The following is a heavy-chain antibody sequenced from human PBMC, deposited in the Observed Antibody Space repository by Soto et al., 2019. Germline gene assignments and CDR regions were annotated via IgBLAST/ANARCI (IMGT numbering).Heavy chain of an antibody. J-gene: IGHJ6*02. V-gene: IGHV3-30*18. D-gene: IGHD2-2*01. CDR2: ISYDGSNK. CDR1: GFTFSSYG. CDR3: PKDIVPAAIDYYYGMDV. Sequence: QVQLVESGGGVVQPGRSLRLSCAASGFTFSSYGMHWVRQAPGKGLEWVAVISYDGSNKYYADSVKGRFTISRDNSKNTLYLQMNSLRAEDTAVYYCPKDIVPAAIDYYYGMDVWGQGTTVTVSS.